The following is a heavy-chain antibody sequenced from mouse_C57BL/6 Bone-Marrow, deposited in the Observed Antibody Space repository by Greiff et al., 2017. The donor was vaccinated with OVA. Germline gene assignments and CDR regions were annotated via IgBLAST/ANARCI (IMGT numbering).Heavy chain of an antibody. J-gene: IGHJ4*01. CDR1: GYTFTSYW. D-gene: IGHD2-10*01. Sequence: QVQLQQPGAELVMPGASVKLSCKASGYTFTSYWMHWVKQRPGQGLEWVGEIDPSDSYTNYNQKFKGKSTLTVDKSSSTAYMQLSSLTSEDSAVYYCARGGLLGIYYYAMDYWGQGTSVTVSS. CDR3: ARGGLLGIYYYAMDY. V-gene: IGHV1-69*01. CDR2: IDPSDSYT.